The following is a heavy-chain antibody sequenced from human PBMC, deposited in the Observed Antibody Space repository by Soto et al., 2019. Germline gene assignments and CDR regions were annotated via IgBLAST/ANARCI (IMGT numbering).Heavy chain of an antibody. V-gene: IGHV1-58*01. CDR2: IVVGSGHP. Sequence: SVKVSCKASGFTFSNSAVQWVRQSRGQRLEWMGWIVVGSGHPNLAQKFQDRVTLTRDMSTDTAYMELSSLRSEDTAVYYCAADVIAVAGDFDHWGQGTQVTVSS. J-gene: IGHJ4*02. CDR1: GFTFSNSA. CDR3: AADVIAVAGDFDH. D-gene: IGHD6-19*01.